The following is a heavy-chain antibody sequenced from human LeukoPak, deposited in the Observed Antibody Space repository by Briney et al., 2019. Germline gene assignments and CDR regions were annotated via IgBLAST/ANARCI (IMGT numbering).Heavy chain of an antibody. V-gene: IGHV1-2*02. CDR1: GYSFTAYY. D-gene: IGHD3-9*01. Sequence: ASVKVSCKASGYSFTAYYMHWVRQAPGQGLEWMGWINPNSGGTNYAQKFQGRVTMTRDTSITTAYMEMSRLRSDDTALYYCAISPHILTGEIFDYWGQGTLVTVSS. CDR2: INPNSGGT. J-gene: IGHJ4*02. CDR3: AISPHILTGEIFDY.